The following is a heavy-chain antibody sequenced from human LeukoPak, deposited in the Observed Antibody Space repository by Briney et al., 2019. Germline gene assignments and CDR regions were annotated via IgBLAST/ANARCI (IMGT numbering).Heavy chain of an antibody. V-gene: IGHV4-59*08. Sequence: SETLSLTCTVSGGSISSYYWSWIRQPPGEGLEWIGYIYYSGSTNYNPSLKSRVTISVDTSKNQFSLKLSSVTAADTAVYYCARRTYYDFWSGYGMDVWGQGTTVTVSS. CDR2: IYYSGST. D-gene: IGHD3-3*01. CDR1: GGSISSYY. CDR3: ARRTYYDFWSGYGMDV. J-gene: IGHJ6*02.